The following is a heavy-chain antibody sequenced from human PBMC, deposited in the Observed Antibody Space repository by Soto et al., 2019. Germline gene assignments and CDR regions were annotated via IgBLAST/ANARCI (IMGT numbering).Heavy chain of an antibody. CDR1: GYAITCCC. D-gene: IGHD1-20*01. J-gene: IGHJ5*02. Sequence: GASVKVSSKASGYAITCCCICWVRQAPGQGLEWMGWISAYNGNTNYAQKLQGRVTMTTDTSTSTAYMELNSLRAEDTAVYYCARDPSMITGITHWFDPWGQGTLVTVSS. CDR3: ARDPSMITGITHWFDP. CDR2: ISAYNGNT. V-gene: IGHV1-18*01.